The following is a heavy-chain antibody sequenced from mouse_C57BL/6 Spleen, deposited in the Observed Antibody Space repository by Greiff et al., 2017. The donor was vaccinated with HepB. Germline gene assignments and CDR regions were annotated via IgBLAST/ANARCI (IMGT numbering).Heavy chain of an antibody. CDR2: IWSGGST. D-gene: IGHD1-1*01. CDR3: ASRYYYGSSPYAMDY. Sequence: VNLVESGPGLVQPSQSLSITCTVSGFSLTSYGVHWVRQSPGKGLEWLGVIWSGGSTDYNAAFISRLSISKDNSKSQVFFKMNSLQADDTAIYYCASRYYYGSSPYAMDYWGQGTSVTVSS. V-gene: IGHV2-2*01. CDR1: GFSLTSYG. J-gene: IGHJ4*01.